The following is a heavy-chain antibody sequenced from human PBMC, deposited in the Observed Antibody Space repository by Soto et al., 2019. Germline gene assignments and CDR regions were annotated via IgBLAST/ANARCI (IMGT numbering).Heavy chain of an antibody. J-gene: IGHJ3*02. CDR2: IYPGDSDT. V-gene: IGHV5-51*01. Sequence: GESLKISCKGSGYSFTSYWIGWVRQMPGKGLERMGIIYPGDSDTRYSPSFQGQVTISADKSISTAYLQWSSLKASDTAMYYCARQSSGWLLAYAFDIWGQGTMVTVSS. D-gene: IGHD6-19*01. CDR1: GYSFTSYW. CDR3: ARQSSGWLLAYAFDI.